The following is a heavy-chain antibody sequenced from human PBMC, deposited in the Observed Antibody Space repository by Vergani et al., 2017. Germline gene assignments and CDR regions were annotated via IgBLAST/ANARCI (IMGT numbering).Heavy chain of an antibody. CDR1: GGSISSSSYY. V-gene: IGHV4-39*07. CDR2: IYYRGST. Sequence: QLQLQESGPGLVKPSETLSLTCTVSGGSISSSSYYWGWIRQPPGKGLAWIGSIYYRGSTYYNPSLKSRVTISVDTSKNQFSLKLSSVTAADTAVYYCARVPGYCSGGSCYRHYYYGMDVWGQGTTVTVSS. D-gene: IGHD2-15*01. J-gene: IGHJ6*02. CDR3: ARVPGYCSGGSCYRHYYYGMDV.